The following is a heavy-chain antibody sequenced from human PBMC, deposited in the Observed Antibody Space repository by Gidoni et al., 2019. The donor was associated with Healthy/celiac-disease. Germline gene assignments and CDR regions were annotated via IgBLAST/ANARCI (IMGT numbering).Heavy chain of an antibody. CDR1: GFTVGDYA. CDR2: IRSKAYGGTT. CDR3: TSTPGSGSYYNYYGMDV. D-gene: IGHD3-10*01. Sequence: EVQLVESGGGLVKPGRSLRLSCTASGFTVGDYAMSWFRQAPGKGLEWVGFIRSKAYGGTTEYAASVKGRFTISRDDSKSIAYLQMNSLKTEDTAVYYCTSTPGSGSYYNYYGMDVWGQGTTVTVSS. J-gene: IGHJ6*02. V-gene: IGHV3-49*05.